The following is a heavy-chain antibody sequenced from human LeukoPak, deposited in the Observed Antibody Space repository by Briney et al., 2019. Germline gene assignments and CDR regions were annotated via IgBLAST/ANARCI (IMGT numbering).Heavy chain of an antibody. CDR2: IYSGGST. J-gene: IGHJ4*02. Sequence: GGSLRLSCAASGLTVSSNHMSWVRQAPGKGLEWVSVIYSGGSTYYADSVKGRFTISRDNSKNTLYLQMNSLRAEDTAVYYCATVSTPYQYYFDYWGQGTLVTVSS. D-gene: IGHD2-15*01. V-gene: IGHV3-53*01. CDR3: ATVSTPYQYYFDY. CDR1: GLTVSSNH.